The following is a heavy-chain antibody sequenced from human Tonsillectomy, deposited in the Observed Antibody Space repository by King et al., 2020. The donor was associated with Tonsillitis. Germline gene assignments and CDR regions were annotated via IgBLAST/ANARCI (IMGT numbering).Heavy chain of an antibody. V-gene: IGHV4-34*01. J-gene: IGHJ6*02. CDR3: ARGGFVWLGELLYYYYGMDV. CDR1: GGSFSGYY. Sequence: VQLQQWGAGLLKPSETLSLTCAVYGGSFSGYYWSWIRQPPGKGLEWIGEINHSGSTNYNPSLKSRVTVSVDTSKNQFSLKLSSVTAADPAVDYFARGGFVWLGELLYYYYGMDVWGQGTTVTVSS. D-gene: IGHD3-10*01. CDR2: INHSGST.